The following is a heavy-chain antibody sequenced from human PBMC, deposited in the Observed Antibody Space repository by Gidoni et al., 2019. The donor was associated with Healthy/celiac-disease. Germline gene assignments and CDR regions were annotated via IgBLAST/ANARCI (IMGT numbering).Heavy chain of an antibody. D-gene: IGHD3-22*01. CDR1: GFTFDAYA. CDR3: ARSYDSSGYHSKGAFDY. CDR2: INWDGGST. J-gene: IGHJ4*02. Sequence: EVQLVESGGVVVQPGGSLRLSCAASGFTFDAYAMHWVRQAPGKGLEWVSLINWDGGSTYYADSVKGRFTISRDNSKNSLYLQMNSLRAEDTALYYCARSYDSSGYHSKGAFDYWGQGTLVTVSS. V-gene: IGHV3-43D*04.